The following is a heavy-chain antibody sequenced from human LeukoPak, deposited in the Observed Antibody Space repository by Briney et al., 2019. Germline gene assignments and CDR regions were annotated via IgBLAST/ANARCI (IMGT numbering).Heavy chain of an antibody. D-gene: IGHD2-15*01. CDR1: GFTFSSYA. V-gene: IGHV3-23*01. Sequence: PGGSLRLSCAASGFTFSSYAMSWVRQAQGKGLEWVSAISGSGGSTYYADSVKGRFTISRDNSKNTLYLQMNSLRAEDTAVYYCATSLAVVAATSYFDYWGQGTLVTVSS. J-gene: IGHJ4*02. CDR2: ISGSGGST. CDR3: ATSLAVVAATSYFDY.